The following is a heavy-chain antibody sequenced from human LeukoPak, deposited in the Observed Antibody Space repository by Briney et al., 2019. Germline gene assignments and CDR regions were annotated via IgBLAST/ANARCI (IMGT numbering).Heavy chain of an antibody. Sequence: SDTLSLTCTVSGGXISSYYWSWTRQPPGKGLEWIGYIYYSGSTNYNPSLKSRVTISVDTSKNQFSLKLSSVTAADTAVYYRARDSAFSGWYFDYWGQGTLVTVSS. CDR1: GGXISSYY. CDR3: ARDSAFSGWYFDY. CDR2: IYYSGST. V-gene: IGHV4-59*01. D-gene: IGHD6-19*01. J-gene: IGHJ4*02.